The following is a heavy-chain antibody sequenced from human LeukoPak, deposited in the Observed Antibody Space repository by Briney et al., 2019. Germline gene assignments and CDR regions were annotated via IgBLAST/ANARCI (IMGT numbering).Heavy chain of an antibody. CDR3: AKYSMVRGPMDV. J-gene: IGHJ6*02. Sequence: GGSLRLSCAASGFTFSSYAMSWVRQAPGKGLEWVSAISGSGGSAYYADSVKGRFTISRDNCKNTLYLQMNSLRAEDTAVYYCAKYSMVRGPMDVWGQGTTVTVSS. CDR2: ISGSGGSA. D-gene: IGHD3-10*01. V-gene: IGHV3-23*01. CDR1: GFTFSSYA.